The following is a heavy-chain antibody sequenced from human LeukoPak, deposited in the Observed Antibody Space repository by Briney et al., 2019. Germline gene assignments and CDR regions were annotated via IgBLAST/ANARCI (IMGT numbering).Heavy chain of an antibody. CDR1: GFIFSSYG. Sequence: QPGGSLRLSCVGSGFIFSSYGIHWVRQAPGKGLEWVAVTSYDGSYEYYGDSVKGRFNVFRDNSQTTVYLQMNSLRAEDTAVYYCARGGGYRFDPFDYWGQGTLVTVSS. CDR2: TSYDGSYE. V-gene: IGHV3-30*03. D-gene: IGHD5-12*01. CDR3: ARGGGYRFDPFDY. J-gene: IGHJ4*02.